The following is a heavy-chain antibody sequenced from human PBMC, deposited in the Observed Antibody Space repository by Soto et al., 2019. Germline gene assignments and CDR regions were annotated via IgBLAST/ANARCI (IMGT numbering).Heavy chain of an antibody. CDR2: MKPNSGNT. D-gene: IGHD4-17*01. J-gene: IGHJ4*02. CDR3: ANTLYGDNADY. CDR1: GYTFTSYD. Sequence: QVQLVQSGAEVKKPGASVKVSCKASGYTFTSYDINWVRQSTGQVLEWMGWMKPNSGNTGYVQNFQGRVTMTTNTSISKAYMDLGSLISEDTAVYYSANTLYGDNADYWGQGTLVTVSS. V-gene: IGHV1-8*01.